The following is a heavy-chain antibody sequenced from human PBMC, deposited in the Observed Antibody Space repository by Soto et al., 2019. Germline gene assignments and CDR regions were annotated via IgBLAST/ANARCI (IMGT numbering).Heavy chain of an antibody. D-gene: IGHD6-13*01. CDR2: ISWNSGSI. V-gene: IGHV3-9*01. Sequence: GGSLRLSCAASGFTFDDYAMHWVRQAPGKGLEWVSGISWNSGSIGYADSVKGRFTISRDNAKNSLYLQMNSLRAEDTALYYCAKGHSSSWYGEYFQHWGQGTLVTVSS. CDR1: GFTFDDYA. J-gene: IGHJ1*01. CDR3: AKGHSSSWYGEYFQH.